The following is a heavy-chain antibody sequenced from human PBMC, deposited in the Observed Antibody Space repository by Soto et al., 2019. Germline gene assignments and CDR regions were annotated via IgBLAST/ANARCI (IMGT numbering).Heavy chain of an antibody. CDR3: ASTPGDYDILTGYYNPTLFDY. CDR1: GGSISSTNYY. Sequence: SETLSLTCTVSGGSISSTNYYWGWIRQPPGEGLEWIGNIYWSGSTYYNPSLKSRVTISVDTSKNQFSLKLSSVTAADTAVYYCASTPGDYDILTGYYNPTLFDYWGQGTLVTVSS. J-gene: IGHJ4*02. D-gene: IGHD3-9*01. V-gene: IGHV4-39*07. CDR2: IYWSGST.